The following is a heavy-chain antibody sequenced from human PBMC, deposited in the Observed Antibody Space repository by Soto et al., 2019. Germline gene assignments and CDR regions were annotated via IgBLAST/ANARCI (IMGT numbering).Heavy chain of an antibody. Sequence: SETLSLTCAVYGGSFSGYYWSWIRQPPGKGLEWIGEINHSGSTNYNPSLKSRVTISVDTSKNQFSLKLSSVTAADTAVYYCAATIAVAGTGAYLDSWGQGTLVTVSS. CDR2: INHSGST. CDR3: AATIAVAGTGAYLDS. V-gene: IGHV4-34*01. D-gene: IGHD6-19*01. CDR1: GGSFSGYY. J-gene: IGHJ4*02.